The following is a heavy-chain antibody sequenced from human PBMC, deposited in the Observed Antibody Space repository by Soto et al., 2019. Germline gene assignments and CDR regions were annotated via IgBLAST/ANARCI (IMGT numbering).Heavy chain of an antibody. J-gene: IGHJ4*02. CDR2: IYHGGTT. CDR3: ARSAGGNSFFEF. D-gene: IGHD1-1*01. CDR1: GASVSSSDW. V-gene: IGHV4-4*02. Sequence: SETLSLTCAVSGASVSSSDWWSWFLQPPGNGLEWIGEIYHGGTTNYNPSLKSRVTLSVDKSKNQFSLSLTSVTAADTAVYYCARSAGGNSFFEFWGQGTLVTVSS.